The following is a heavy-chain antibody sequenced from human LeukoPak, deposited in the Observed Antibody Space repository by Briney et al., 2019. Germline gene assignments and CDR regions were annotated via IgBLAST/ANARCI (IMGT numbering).Heavy chain of an antibody. D-gene: IGHD3-3*02. Sequence: AGGSLRLSCAASGFTFSTYGMHWVRQAPGKGLEWVAFMGNDGIDKYADSVKGRFTISRDNSKNTLYLQMNSLRAEDTAVYYCTRDLASESAFDIWGQGTMVTVSS. CDR2: MGNDGIDK. CDR3: TRDLASESAFDI. V-gene: IGHV3-30*02. CDR1: GFTFSTYG. J-gene: IGHJ3*02.